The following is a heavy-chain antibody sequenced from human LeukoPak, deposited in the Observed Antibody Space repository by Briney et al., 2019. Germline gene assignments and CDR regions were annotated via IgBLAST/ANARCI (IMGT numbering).Heavy chain of an antibody. D-gene: IGHD1-26*01. Sequence: PGGSLRLSCAVSGIPFKKYGMHWVRQAPGKGLEWVAIIWHDGSPTMYADSAKGRFTISRDDSKNMLYLQMNSLGAEDTAEYYCVTHYKWDLLVHAFDFWGQGTRVTVSS. CDR2: IWHDGSPT. V-gene: IGHV3-33*01. CDR3: VTHYKWDLLVHAFDF. J-gene: IGHJ3*01. CDR1: GIPFKKYG.